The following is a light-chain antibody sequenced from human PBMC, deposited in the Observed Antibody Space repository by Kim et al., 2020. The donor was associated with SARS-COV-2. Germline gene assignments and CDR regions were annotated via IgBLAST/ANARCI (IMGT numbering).Light chain of an antibody. CDR1: QSVSSY. CDR2: DAS. CDR3: QQRSNWPLT. V-gene: IGKV3-11*01. J-gene: IGKJ4*01. Sequence: EIVLTQSPATLSLSPGERATLSCRASQSVSSYLAWYQQKPGQAPRLLIYDASNRATGIPARFSGSGSGTDFTLTISSLEREDFAVYYCQQRSNWPLTFGGGTKLEI.